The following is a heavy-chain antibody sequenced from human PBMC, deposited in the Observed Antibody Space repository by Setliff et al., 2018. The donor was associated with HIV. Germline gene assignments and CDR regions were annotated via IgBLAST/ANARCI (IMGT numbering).Heavy chain of an antibody. CDR1: GFNFSDYY. J-gene: IGHJ6*03. V-gene: IGHV3-11*06. CDR2: ISNTSSRYT. D-gene: IGHD2-21*01. CDR3: ARVKCYDPKYSFYYYMDV. Sequence: PGGSLRLSCAASGFNFSDYYMTWIRQTPGKGLEWISYISNTSSRYTNYADSVKGRFTISRDNAKNSLYLQMNSLRVEDTAVYYCARVKCYDPKYSFYYYMDVWGTGTTVTVSS.